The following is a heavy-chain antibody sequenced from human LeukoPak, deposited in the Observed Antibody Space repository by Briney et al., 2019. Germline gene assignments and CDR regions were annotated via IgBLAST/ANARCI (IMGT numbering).Heavy chain of an antibody. D-gene: IGHD2-21*01. CDR3: ARDSLLRGGGDFNWFDP. J-gene: IGHJ5*02. CDR1: GDSVSSNSAA. CDR2: TYYRSKWYN. V-gene: IGHV6-1*01. Sequence: SQTLSLTCAISGDSVSSNSAAWNWIRQSPSRGLEWLGRTYYRSKWYNDYAVSVKSRITINPDTSKNQFSLQLNSVTPEDTAVYYCARDSLLRGGGDFNWFDPWGQGTLVTVSS.